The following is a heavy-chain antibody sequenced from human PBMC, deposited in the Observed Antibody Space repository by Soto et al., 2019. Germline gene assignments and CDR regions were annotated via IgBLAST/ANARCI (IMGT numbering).Heavy chain of an antibody. CDR3: ARDGSGH. V-gene: IGHV3-66*01. CDR1: GLTVSTNP. Sequence: EVQLVESGGGLVQPGGSLRLSCAASGLTVSTNPMSWVRQAPGKGLEWVSVIYTGGGTHYADSVKGRFTISRDNSENTVNLQMNSLRPKDTAVYYCARDGSGHWGQGTLVTVSS. J-gene: IGHJ4*02. CDR2: IYTGGGT.